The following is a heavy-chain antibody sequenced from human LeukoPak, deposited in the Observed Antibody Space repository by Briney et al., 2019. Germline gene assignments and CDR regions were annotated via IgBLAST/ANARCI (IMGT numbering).Heavy chain of an antibody. Sequence: GGSLRLSCAASGFTFSNAWMSWVRQAPGKGLEWVGRIKSKTDGGTTDYAAPVKGRFTISRDDSKNTLYLQMNSLKTEDTAVYYCTTGAYYDFWSAILGFFDIWGQGTMVTVSS. V-gene: IGHV3-15*01. D-gene: IGHD3-3*01. CDR1: GFTFSNAW. J-gene: IGHJ3*02. CDR3: TTGAYYDFWSAILGFFDI. CDR2: IKSKTDGGTT.